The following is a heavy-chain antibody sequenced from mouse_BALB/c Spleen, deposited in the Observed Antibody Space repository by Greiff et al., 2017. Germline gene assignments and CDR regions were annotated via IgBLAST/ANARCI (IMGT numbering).Heavy chain of an antibody. V-gene: IGHV1-7*01. J-gene: IGHJ3*01. D-gene: IGHD2-4*01. Sequence: QVQLQQSGAELAKPGASVKMSCKASGYTFTSYWMHWVKQRPGQGLEWIGYINPSTGYTEYNQKFKDKATLTADKSSSTAYMQLSSLTSEDSAVYYCARYYYDYDRPFAYWGQGTLVTVSA. CDR2: INPSTGYT. CDR3: ARYYYDYDRPFAY. CDR1: GYTFTSYW.